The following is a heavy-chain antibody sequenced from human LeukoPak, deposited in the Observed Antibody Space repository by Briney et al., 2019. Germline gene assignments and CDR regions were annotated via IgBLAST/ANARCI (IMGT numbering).Heavy chain of an antibody. V-gene: IGHV3-21*01. CDR2: ISSSSSYI. CDR1: GFTFSSYG. J-gene: IGHJ4*02. CDR3: AGLGGSGFDY. Sequence: GGSLRLSCAASGFTFSSYGMHWVRQAPGKGLEWVSSISSSSSYIYYGDSVKGRFTISRDNAKNSLYLQMNSLRAEDTAVYYCAGLGGSGFDYWGQGTLVTVSS.